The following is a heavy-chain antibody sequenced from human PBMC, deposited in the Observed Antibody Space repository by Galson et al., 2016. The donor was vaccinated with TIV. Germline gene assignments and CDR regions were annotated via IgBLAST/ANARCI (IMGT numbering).Heavy chain of an antibody. Sequence: FLRLSCAASGFTFSTHSMHWVRQAPGKGLDWVSYITSSSDTIYYTDSVKDRFTISRDNAKNSLYLQMNSLRADDTAVYYCTRGSPFGAYWGQGTLVTVSS. J-gene: IGHJ4*02. V-gene: IGHV3-48*04. CDR1: GFTFSTHS. CDR3: TRGSPFGAY. D-gene: IGHD1-26*01. CDR2: ITSSSDTI.